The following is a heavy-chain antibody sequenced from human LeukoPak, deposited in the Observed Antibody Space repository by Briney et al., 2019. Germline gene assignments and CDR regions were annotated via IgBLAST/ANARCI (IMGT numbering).Heavy chain of an antibody. Sequence: PGGSLRLSCAASGFTVSSNYMSWVRQAPGKGLEWVSVIYSGSSTYYADSVKGRFTISRDNSKNTLYLQMNSLRAEDTAVYYCARDLKTLNRITGTTSRSFYYMDVWGKGTTVTVSS. D-gene: IGHD1-20*01. CDR3: ARDLKTLNRITGTTSRSFYYMDV. V-gene: IGHV3-53*01. J-gene: IGHJ6*03. CDR2: IYSGSST. CDR1: GFTVSSNY.